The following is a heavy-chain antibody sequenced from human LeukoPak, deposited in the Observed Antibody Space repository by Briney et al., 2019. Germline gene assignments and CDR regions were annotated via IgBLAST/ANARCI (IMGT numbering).Heavy chain of an antibody. CDR2: INHSGST. Sequence: PSETLSLTCAVYGGSFSGYYWSWIRQPPGKGLEWIGEINHSGSTNYNPSLKSRVTISVDTSKNQFSLKLSSMTAADTAVYYCARVGGWFYNYWGQGTLVTVSS. D-gene: IGHD6-19*01. CDR1: GGSFSGYY. V-gene: IGHV4-34*01. CDR3: ARVGGWFYNY. J-gene: IGHJ4*02.